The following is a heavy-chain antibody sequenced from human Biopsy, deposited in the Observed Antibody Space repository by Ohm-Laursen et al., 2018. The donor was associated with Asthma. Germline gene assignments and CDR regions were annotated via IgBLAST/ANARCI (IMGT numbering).Heavy chain of an antibody. D-gene: IGHD3-3*02. J-gene: IGHJ1*01. CDR3: ARTFHFWSPYHAEHYQL. Sequence: SLRLSCSASGFTFGDYWMSWVRQVPGWGLEWVANIKHDGSENNHVDSLKGRFTISRDNAKNSLYLQMNSLRAEDTAVYYCARTFHFWSPYHAEHYQLWGQGTLVTVSS. V-gene: IGHV3-7*01. CDR2: IKHDGSEN. CDR1: GFTFGDYW.